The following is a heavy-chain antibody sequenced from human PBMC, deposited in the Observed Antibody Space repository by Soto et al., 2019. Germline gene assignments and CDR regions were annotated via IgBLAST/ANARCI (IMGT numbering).Heavy chain of an antibody. CDR3: ARDLVAAAAFDY. D-gene: IGHD6-13*01. V-gene: IGHV3-30-3*01. Sequence: PVGSLRLSCAASGFTFSSYAMHWVRQAPGKGLEWVAVISYDGSNKYYADSVKGRFTISRDNSKNTLYLQMNSLRAEDTAVYYCARDLVAAAAFDYWGQGTLVTVSS. CDR1: GFTFSSYA. CDR2: ISYDGSNK. J-gene: IGHJ4*02.